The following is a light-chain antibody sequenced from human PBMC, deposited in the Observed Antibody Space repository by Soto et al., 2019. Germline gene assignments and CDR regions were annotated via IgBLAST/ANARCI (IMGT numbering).Light chain of an antibody. J-gene: IGLJ2*01. CDR2: EVS. V-gene: IGLV2-14*01. Sequence: QSVLTQPASVSGSPGQSITISCTGTSSDVGAYNSVSWYQQHPGKAPKLMIYEVSYRPSGVSNRLSGSKSGNTASLTISGLQAEDEADYYCSSYTRSSTLVFGGGTKLTVL. CDR3: SSYTRSSTLV. CDR1: SSDVGAYNS.